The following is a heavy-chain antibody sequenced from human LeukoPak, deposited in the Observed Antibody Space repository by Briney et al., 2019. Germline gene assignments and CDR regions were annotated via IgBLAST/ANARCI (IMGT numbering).Heavy chain of an antibody. CDR2: MNTNTGNP. D-gene: IGHD3-9*01. J-gene: IGHJ1*01. V-gene: IGHV7-4-1*02. CDR1: GYTFTSYA. Sequence: ASVKVSCKASGYTFTSYAMNWVRQAPGQGLEWMGWMNTNTGNPTYAQGFTGRFVFSLDTSVSTAYLQISSLKAEDTAVYYCARGISYDILTGYYLFSGDFQHWGQGTLVTVSS. CDR3: ARGISYDILTGYYLFSGDFQH.